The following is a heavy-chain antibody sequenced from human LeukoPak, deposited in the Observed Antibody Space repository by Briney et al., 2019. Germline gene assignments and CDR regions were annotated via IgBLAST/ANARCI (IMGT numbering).Heavy chain of an antibody. V-gene: IGHV1-2*02. Sequence: ASVKVSCKASGYTFTGYYMPWVRQAPGQGLEWMGWISPNSGGTNYAQKFQGRVTMTRDTSISTAYMELSRLRSDDTAVYYCAREGTIFGVVIIPSKGDFDYWGQGTLVTVSS. CDR3: AREGTIFGVVIIPSKGDFDY. J-gene: IGHJ4*02. CDR2: ISPNSGGT. CDR1: GYTFTGYY. D-gene: IGHD3-3*01.